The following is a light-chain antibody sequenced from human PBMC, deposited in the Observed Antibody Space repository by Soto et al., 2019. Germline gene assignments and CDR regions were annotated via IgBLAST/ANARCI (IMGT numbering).Light chain of an antibody. CDR3: QQYYSTLT. J-gene: IGKJ4*01. V-gene: IGKV4-1*01. CDR2: WAS. CDR1: QSVLYSSNNKNY. Sequence: DIVMTQSPDSLAVSLGERATINCKSSQSVLYSSNNKNYLAWYQQKPGQPPKLLIYWASTRESGVPDRFSGSGSGTXXXLTXSSLQAEDVAVYYCQQYYSTLTFGGGTKVEIK.